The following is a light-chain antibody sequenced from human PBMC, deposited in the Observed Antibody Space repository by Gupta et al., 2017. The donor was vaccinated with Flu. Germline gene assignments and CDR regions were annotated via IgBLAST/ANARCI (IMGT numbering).Light chain of an antibody. Sequence: DVVLTQSPLSLPVTLGQTASISCKSSQGLVFVDGNTYLHWVQQRPGQSPRRLIYKVSHRDYGVPDRLGGSGSGTEFTLKITSGEAEDVGIFSGMHDVRFPWTLAKGTKV. CDR1: QGLVFVDGNTY. CDR2: KVS. J-gene: IGKJ1*01. CDR3: MHDVRFPWT. V-gene: IGKV2-30*01.